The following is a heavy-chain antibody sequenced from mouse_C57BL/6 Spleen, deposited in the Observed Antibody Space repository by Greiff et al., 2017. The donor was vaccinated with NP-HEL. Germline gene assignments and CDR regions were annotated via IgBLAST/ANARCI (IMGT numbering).Heavy chain of an antibody. J-gene: IGHJ3*01. CDR3: ALEGDSNYGVVAY. CDR1: GFNIKDYY. V-gene: IGHV14-2*01. CDR2: IDPEDGET. D-gene: IGHD2-5*01. Sequence: VQLQQSGAELVKPGASVKLSCTASGFNIKDYYMHWVKQRTEQGLEWIGRIDPEDGETKSAPKFQGKAPITADTSSNTAYLQLSSLTSEDTAVYYCALEGDSNYGVVAYWGQGTLVTVSA.